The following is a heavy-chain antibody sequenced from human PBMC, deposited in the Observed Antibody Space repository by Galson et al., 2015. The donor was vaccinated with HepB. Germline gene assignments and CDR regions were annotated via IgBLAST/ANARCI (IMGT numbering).Heavy chain of an antibody. CDR3: ARQGFMVRGVIIPARFDP. D-gene: IGHD3-10*01. CDR2: IYPGDSDT. CDR1: GYSFTSYW. Sequence: QSGAEVKKPGESLKISCKGSGYSFTSYWIGWVRQMPGKGLEWMGIIYPGDSDTRYSPSFQGQVTISADKSISTAYLQWSSLKASDTAMYYCARQGFMVRGVIIPARFDPWGQGTPVTVSS. J-gene: IGHJ5*02. V-gene: IGHV5-51*01.